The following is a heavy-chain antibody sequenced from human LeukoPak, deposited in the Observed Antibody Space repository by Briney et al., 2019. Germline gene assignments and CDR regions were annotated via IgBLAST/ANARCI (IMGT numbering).Heavy chain of an antibody. V-gene: IGHV3-74*01. CDR1: GFTFNTYY. CDR2: IDSDGRST. D-gene: IGHD5-24*01. Sequence: GGSLRLSCAASGFTFNTYYMHWVRQAPGKGLVWVSRIDSDGRSTSYADSVKGRFSVSRDNAKNTLYLQMNSLRAEDTAVYYCARDRDGYNYWGQGTLVTVSS. J-gene: IGHJ4*02. CDR3: ARDRDGYNY.